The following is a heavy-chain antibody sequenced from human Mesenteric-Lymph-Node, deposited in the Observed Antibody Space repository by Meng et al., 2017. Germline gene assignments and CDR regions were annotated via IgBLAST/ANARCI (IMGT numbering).Heavy chain of an antibody. D-gene: IGHD4-17*01. V-gene: IGHV4-34*01. Sequence: QVQLQQYGAGLLKPWEPLSRTCAVYGGSFSGYYWSWIRQPPGKGLEWIGEINHSGSTNYNPSLKSRVTISVDTSKNQFSLKLSSVTAADTAVYYCARGRGYGDYGSLYWGQGTLVTVSS. CDR1: GGSFSGYY. CDR2: INHSGST. CDR3: ARGRGYGDYGSLY. J-gene: IGHJ4*02.